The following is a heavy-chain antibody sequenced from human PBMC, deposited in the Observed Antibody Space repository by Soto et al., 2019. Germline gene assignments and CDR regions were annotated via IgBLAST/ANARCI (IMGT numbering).Heavy chain of an antibody. V-gene: IGHV4-31*03. CDR3: ARDPHYYGSGSYFGY. J-gene: IGHJ4*02. CDR2: IYYSGST. Sequence: QVQLQESGPGLVKPSQTLSLTCTVSGVSISSGGYYWSWIRQHPGKGLEWIGYIYYSGSTYYNPSLKSRVTISVDKSKNQCSLKLSSVTAADTAVYYCARDPHYYGSGSYFGYWGQGTLVTVSS. D-gene: IGHD3-10*01. CDR1: GVSISSGGYY.